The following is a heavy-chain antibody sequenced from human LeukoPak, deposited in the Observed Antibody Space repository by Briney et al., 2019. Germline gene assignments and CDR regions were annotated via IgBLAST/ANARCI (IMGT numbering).Heavy chain of an antibody. D-gene: IGHD2-15*01. V-gene: IGHV1-46*01. CDR1: GYTLTSYY. CDR2: INPSGGST. CDR3: ARDLGPVVAASHNWFDP. Sequence: ASVKVSCKASGYTLTSYYMHWVRQAPGQGLEWMGIINPSGGSTSYAQKFQGRVTMTRDTSTSTVYMELSSLRSEDTAVYYCARDLGPVVAASHNWFDPWGQGTLVTVSS. J-gene: IGHJ5*02.